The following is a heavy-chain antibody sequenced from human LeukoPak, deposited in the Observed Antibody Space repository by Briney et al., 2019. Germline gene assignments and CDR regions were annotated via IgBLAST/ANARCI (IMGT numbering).Heavy chain of an antibody. Sequence: TGGSLRLSCAASGFTFSSYAMSWVRQAPGKGLEWVSAISGSGGSTYYADSVKGRFTISRDNSKNTLYLQINSLRAEDTAVFYCARGSETGTTSRWFDPWGQGTLVTVSS. J-gene: IGHJ5*02. D-gene: IGHD1-1*01. CDR3: ARGSETGTTSRWFDP. CDR2: ISGSGGST. CDR1: GFTFSSYA. V-gene: IGHV3-23*01.